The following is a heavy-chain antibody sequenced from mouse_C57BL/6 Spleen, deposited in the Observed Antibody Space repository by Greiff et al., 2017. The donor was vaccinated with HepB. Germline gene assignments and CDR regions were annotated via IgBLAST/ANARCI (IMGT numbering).Heavy chain of an antibody. V-gene: IGHV14-3*01. CDR3: ASHYYGISYNSDY. D-gene: IGHD1-1*01. Sequence: DVQLVESVAELVRPGASVKLSCTASGFNIKNTYMHWVKQRPEQGLEWIGRIDPANGNTKYDPKFQGKATITADTSSNTAYLQLSSLTSEDTAIYYGASHYYGISYNSDYWGQGTTLTVSS. CDR1: GFNIKNTY. J-gene: IGHJ2*01. CDR2: IDPANGNT.